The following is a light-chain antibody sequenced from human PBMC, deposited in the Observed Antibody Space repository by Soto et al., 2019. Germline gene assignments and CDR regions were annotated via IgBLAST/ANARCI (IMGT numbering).Light chain of an antibody. CDR2: EVS. CDR1: NSDVGSYNF. Sequence: QSVLTQPASVSGSPGQSINISCTRTNSDVGSYNFVSWYQQHPGKAPKVMIFEVSKRPSGVSDRFSGSKSGNTASLTISGLQAEDEADYYCCSDAGSSTDVFGTGTKLTVL. CDR3: CSDAGSSTDV. J-gene: IGLJ1*01. V-gene: IGLV2-23*02.